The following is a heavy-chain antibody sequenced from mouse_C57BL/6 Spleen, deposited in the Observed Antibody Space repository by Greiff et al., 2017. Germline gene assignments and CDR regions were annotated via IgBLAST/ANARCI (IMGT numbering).Heavy chain of an antibody. CDR2: IDPSDSYT. CDR1: GYTFTSYW. Sequence: VQLQQPGAELVMPGASVKLSCKASGYTFTSYWMHWVKQRPGQGLEWIGEIDPSDSYTNYNQKFKGKSTLTVDKSSSTAYMQLSSLTSEDSAVYYCARLGSNYIYAMDYWGQGTSVTVSS. J-gene: IGHJ4*01. D-gene: IGHD2-5*01. CDR3: ARLGSNYIYAMDY. V-gene: IGHV1-69*01.